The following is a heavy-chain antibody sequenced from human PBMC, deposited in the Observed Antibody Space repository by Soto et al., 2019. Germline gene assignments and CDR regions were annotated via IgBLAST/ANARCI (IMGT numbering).Heavy chain of an antibody. J-gene: IGHJ4*01. V-gene: IGHV3-30*18. CDR1: GFTLSNYG. Sequence: GGSLRLSCVVSGFTLSNYGMHWVRQAPGEGLQWVAVISYDGRDEQYADSVKGRFIVSRDNSKNTVYLQMNSLRLEDTAVYSCAKQESGSYFDFWGHGTLVTVSS. CDR3: AKQESGSYFDF. D-gene: IGHD1-26*01. CDR2: ISYDGRDE.